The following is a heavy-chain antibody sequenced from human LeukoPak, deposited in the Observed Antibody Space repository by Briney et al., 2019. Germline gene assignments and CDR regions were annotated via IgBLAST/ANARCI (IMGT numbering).Heavy chain of an antibody. V-gene: IGHV1-69*05. Sequence: ASVKVSCKASGGTFSSYAISWVRQAPGQGLEWVGGIIPIFGTANYAQKFQGRVTITTDESTSTAYMELSSPRSEDTAVYYCARDPYYYDSSGYFDYWGQGTLVTVSS. CDR3: ARDPYYYDSSGYFDY. J-gene: IGHJ4*02. CDR2: IIPIFGTA. CDR1: GGTFSSYA. D-gene: IGHD3-22*01.